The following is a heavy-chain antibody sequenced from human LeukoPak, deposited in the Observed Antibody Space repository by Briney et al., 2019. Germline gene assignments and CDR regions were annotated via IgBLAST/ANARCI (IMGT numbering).Heavy chain of an antibody. D-gene: IGHD3-10*01. Sequence: GRSLKLSCEASGFTFSDYGMHWVRQAPGEGLEWVAVVSADQSHKEYADSVKGRVTISRDNSKNTLYLQMSSLKAEDTAVYYCAKDFYGAGVVGAFDIWGEGTMVTVSS. CDR2: VSADQSHK. J-gene: IGHJ3*02. CDR3: AKDFYGAGVVGAFDI. V-gene: IGHV3-30*18. CDR1: GFTFSDYG.